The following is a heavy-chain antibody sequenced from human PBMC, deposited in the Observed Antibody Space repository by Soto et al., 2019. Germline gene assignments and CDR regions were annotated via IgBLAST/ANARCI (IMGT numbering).Heavy chain of an antibody. CDR3: ASRYCSSTSCGPGLFDS. J-gene: IGHJ4*02. CDR2: IGNSGGNT. CDR1: GFTFSNYV. V-gene: IGHV3-23*01. D-gene: IGHD2-2*01. Sequence: EVQLLESGGGLVLPGGSLRLSCAASGFTFSNYVMSWVRQAPGKGLEWVSAIGNSGGNTYYADSVKGRFTISRDNSKNTLYLQMNSLRVEDTALYYCASRYCSSTSCGPGLFDSWGQGTLVTVSS.